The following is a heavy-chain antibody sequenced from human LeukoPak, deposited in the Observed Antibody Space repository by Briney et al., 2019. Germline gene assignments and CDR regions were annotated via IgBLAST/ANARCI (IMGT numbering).Heavy chain of an antibody. CDR1: GFTFSSYW. J-gene: IGHJ4*02. CDR2: IHSDGSST. Sequence: PGGSLRLSCAASGFTFSSYWMHWVRQAPGKGPVWVSRIHSDGSSTSYADSVRGRFTISRDDAKSTLYLQMNSLRAEDTAVYYCARSGWPYYFDYWGQGTLVTVSS. CDR3: ARSGWPYYFDY. V-gene: IGHV3-74*01. D-gene: IGHD3-22*01.